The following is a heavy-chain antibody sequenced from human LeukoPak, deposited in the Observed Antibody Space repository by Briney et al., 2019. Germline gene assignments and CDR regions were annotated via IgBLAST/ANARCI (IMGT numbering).Heavy chain of an antibody. Sequence: GASVKVSCKASGYTFTSYGISWVRQAPGQGLEWMEWISAYNGNTNYAQKLQGRVTMTTDTSTSTAYMELRSLRSDDTAVYYCARVSRGTRAEYFQHWGQGTLVTVSS. CDR3: ARVSRGTRAEYFQH. V-gene: IGHV1-18*01. J-gene: IGHJ1*01. D-gene: IGHD3-16*01. CDR2: ISAYNGNT. CDR1: GYTFTSYG.